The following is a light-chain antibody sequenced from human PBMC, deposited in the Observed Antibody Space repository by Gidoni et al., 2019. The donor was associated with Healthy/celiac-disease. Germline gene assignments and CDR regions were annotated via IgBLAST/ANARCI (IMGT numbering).Light chain of an antibody. CDR2: DAS. CDR1: QDISNY. CDR3: QQYDSLPPYT. V-gene: IGKV1-33*01. J-gene: IGKJ2*01. Sequence: DIQMTQSPSSLSASVGDRVTITCQASQDISNYLNWYQKKPGKAPKLLIYDASNLETGVPSRFSGSGSGTDFTFTISSLQPEDIATYYCQQYDSLPPYTFGQGTKLEIK.